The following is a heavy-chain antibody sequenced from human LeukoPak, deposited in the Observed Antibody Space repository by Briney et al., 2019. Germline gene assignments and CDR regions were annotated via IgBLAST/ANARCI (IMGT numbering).Heavy chain of an antibody. CDR1: GYTFTSYD. CDR2: MNPNSGNT. V-gene: IGHV1-8*01. J-gene: IGHJ6*02. CDR3: ARAGYCPNGVCYRRYYYYGMDV. Sequence: GASVKVSCTASGYTFTSYDINWVRQATGQGLEWMGWMNPNSGNTGYAQKFQGRVTMTRNTSISTAYMELSSLRSEDTAVYYCARAGYCPNGVCYRRYYYYGMDVWGQGTTVTVSS. D-gene: IGHD2-8*01.